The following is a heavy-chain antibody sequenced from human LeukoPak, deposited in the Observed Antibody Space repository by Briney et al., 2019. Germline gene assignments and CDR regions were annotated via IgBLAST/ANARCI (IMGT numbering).Heavy chain of an antibody. V-gene: IGHV1-69*04. J-gene: IGHJ5*02. CDR3: AREGLYYYDSSESGNWFDP. CDR2: IIPILGIA. CDR1: GGTFSSYA. Sequence: ASVKVSCKASGGTFSSYAISWVRQAPGQGLEWMGRIIPILGIANYAQKFQGRVTITADKSTSTAYLELSSLRSEDTAVYYCAREGLYYYDSSESGNWFDPWGQGTLVTVSS. D-gene: IGHD3-22*01.